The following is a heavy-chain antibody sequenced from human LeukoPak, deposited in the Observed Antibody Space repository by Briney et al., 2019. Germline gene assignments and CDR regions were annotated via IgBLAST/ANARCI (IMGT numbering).Heavy chain of an antibody. V-gene: IGHV1-2*02. Sequence: ASVKVSCKASRYTFTGFYLHWVRQAPGQGLEWMGWINPNSGGTNYAQKFQGRVTMTRDTSISTAYMELSSLRSDDTAVYYCARDRGPEWWGSFDYWGQGSLVTVSS. CDR1: RYTFTGFY. CDR3: ARDRGPEWWGSFDY. D-gene: IGHD3-16*01. CDR2: INPNSGGT. J-gene: IGHJ4*02.